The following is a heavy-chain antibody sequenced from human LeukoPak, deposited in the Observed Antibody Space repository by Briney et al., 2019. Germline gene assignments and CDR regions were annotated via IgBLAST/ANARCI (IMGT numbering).Heavy chain of an antibody. CDR2: ISWNSGSI. V-gene: IGHV3-9*01. CDR1: GFTFSSYA. CDR3: ARVRFGGSCDY. D-gene: IGHD1-26*01. Sequence: PGGSLRLSCAASGFTFSSYAMSWVRQAPGKGLEWVSGISWNSGSIGYANSVKGRFTISRDNAKNSLYLQMNSLRAEDTAVYYCARVRFGGSCDYWGQGTLVTVSS. J-gene: IGHJ4*02.